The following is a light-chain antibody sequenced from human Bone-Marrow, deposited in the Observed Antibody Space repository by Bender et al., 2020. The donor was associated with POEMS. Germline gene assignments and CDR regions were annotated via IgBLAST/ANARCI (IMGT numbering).Light chain of an antibody. CDR3: KSYDSSLSGWV. V-gene: IGLV1-44*01. Sequence: IGTNTVNWYQQVPGTAPKLLVYRNNQRPSGVPDRFSGSKSGNTAFLTVTGLQAEDEAYYYCKSYDSSLSGWVFGGGTKLTVL. CDR2: RNN. J-gene: IGLJ3*02. CDR1: IGTNT.